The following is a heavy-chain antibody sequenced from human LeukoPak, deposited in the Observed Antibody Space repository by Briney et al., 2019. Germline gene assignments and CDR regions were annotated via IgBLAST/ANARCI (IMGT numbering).Heavy chain of an antibody. V-gene: IGHV1-18*04. D-gene: IGHD2-2*01. CDR1: GYTFTGYY. CDR2: ISAYNGNT. Sequence: GASVKVSYKASGYTFTGYYMHWVRQAPGQGLEWMGWISAYNGNTNYAQKLQGRVTMTTDTSTSTAYMELRSLRSDDTAVYYCARTSPLGYCSSTSCYAGYSSGRTTYLFDYWGQGTLVTVSS. J-gene: IGHJ4*02. CDR3: ARTSPLGYCSSTSCYAGYSSGRTTYLFDY.